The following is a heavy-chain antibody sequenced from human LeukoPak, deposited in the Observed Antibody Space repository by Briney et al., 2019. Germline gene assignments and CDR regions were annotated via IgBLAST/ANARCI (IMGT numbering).Heavy chain of an antibody. D-gene: IGHD3-3*01. CDR2: INPNSGGT. J-gene: IGHJ6*02. CDR3: ARESQGYDFWSGYPYYYYYGMDA. V-gene: IGHV1-2*04. CDR1: GYTFTGYY. Sequence: ASVKVSCKASGYTFTGYYMHWVRQAPGQGLEWMGWINPNSGGTNYAQKFQGWVTMTRDTSISTAYMVLSRLRSDDTAVYYCARESQGYDFWSGYPYYYYYGMDAWGQGTTVTVSS.